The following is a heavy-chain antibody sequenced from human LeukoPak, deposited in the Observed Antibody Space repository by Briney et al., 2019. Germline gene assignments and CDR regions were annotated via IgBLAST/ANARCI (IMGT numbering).Heavy chain of an antibody. CDR3: ARDLYNSGCRDY. CDR2: INPKSGGT. D-gene: IGHD6-19*01. CDR1: GYTFTAYY. V-gene: IGHV1-2*02. J-gene: IGHJ4*02. Sequence: ASVKVSCKPSGYTFTAYYIHWVRQAPGQGLEWMGWINPKSGGTNYAQKFRGRVTMARDTSITTAYMELSRLGSDDTAIYYCARDLYNSGCRDYWGQGTLVTVSS.